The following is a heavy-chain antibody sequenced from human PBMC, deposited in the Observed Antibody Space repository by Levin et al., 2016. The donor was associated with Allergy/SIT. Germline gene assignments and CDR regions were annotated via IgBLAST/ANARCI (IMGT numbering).Heavy chain of an antibody. Sequence: RQAPGKGLEWVSYISSSGSTIYYADSVKGRFTISRDNAKNSLYLQMNSLRAEDTAVYYCARDGYNYGYYYYGMDVWGQGTTVTVSS. V-gene: IGHV3-11*01. CDR3: ARDGYNYGYYYYGMDV. CDR2: ISSSGSTI. D-gene: IGHD5-24*01. J-gene: IGHJ6*02.